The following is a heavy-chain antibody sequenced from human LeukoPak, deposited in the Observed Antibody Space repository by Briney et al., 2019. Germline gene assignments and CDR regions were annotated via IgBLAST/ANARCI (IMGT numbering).Heavy chain of an antibody. J-gene: IGHJ4*02. Sequence: ASVKLSCKASGYTFTSYGISWVRQAPGQGLEWMGWINPYNGLTNYAQNLQGRVTITTDTSTSTAFMDLRSLRSDDTAVYYCARAYSSSDVDYWGEGALVTVSS. D-gene: IGHD6-13*01. CDR1: GYTFTSYG. V-gene: IGHV1-18*01. CDR3: ARAYSSSDVDY. CDR2: INPYNGLT.